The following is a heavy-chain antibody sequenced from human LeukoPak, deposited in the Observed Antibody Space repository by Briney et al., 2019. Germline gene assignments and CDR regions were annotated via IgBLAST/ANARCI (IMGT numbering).Heavy chain of an antibody. Sequence: SGTLSLTCAVSGGSIKSNNWWSWVRQPPGKGLEWIGEIYHSGSTNYNPSLESRVTVSVDKSKNQFSLDLSSVTAADTAVYYCARGQLRWSPWGQGTLVTVSS. CDR3: ARGQLRWSP. J-gene: IGHJ5*02. V-gene: IGHV4-4*02. CDR1: GGSIKSNNW. D-gene: IGHD4-23*01. CDR2: IYHSGST.